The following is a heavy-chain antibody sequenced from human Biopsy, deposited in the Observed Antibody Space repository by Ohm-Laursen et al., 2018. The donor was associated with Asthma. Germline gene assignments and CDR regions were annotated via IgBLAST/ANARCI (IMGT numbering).Heavy chain of an antibody. CDR2: IYYSGTT. Sequence: GTLSLTCSLSSGSGGYMRSGNYYWGWIRQPPGKGLERIGSIYYSGTTYYNPSLESRVTVPADTSKNQFSLKLTSVTAADTAVYYCVRGSSSWHHGPFHYYYGLDVWGQGTTATVSS. V-gene: IGHV4-39*01. J-gene: IGHJ6*02. CDR1: SGSGGYMRSGNYY. CDR3: VRGSSSWHHGPFHYYYGLDV. D-gene: IGHD6-13*01.